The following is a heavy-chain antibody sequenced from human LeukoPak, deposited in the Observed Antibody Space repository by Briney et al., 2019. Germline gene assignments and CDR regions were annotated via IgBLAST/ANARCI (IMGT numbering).Heavy chain of an antibody. V-gene: IGHV3-23*01. CDR2: ISGSGGST. CDR1: GFTFSTYA. Sequence: GGSLRLSCAASGFTFSTYAMSWVRQAPGKGLEWVSGISGSGGSTYYADSVKGRFTISRDNSKNTLYLQMNSLRAEDTAVYYCAKTPSITMVRGAFDYWGQGTLVTVSS. CDR3: AKTPSITMVRGAFDY. J-gene: IGHJ4*02. D-gene: IGHD3-10*01.